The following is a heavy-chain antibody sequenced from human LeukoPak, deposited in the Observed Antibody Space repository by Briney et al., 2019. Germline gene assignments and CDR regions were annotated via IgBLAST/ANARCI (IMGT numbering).Heavy chain of an antibody. J-gene: IGHJ4*02. CDR1: GFIFSTSW. CDR2: IKEDGTEK. Sequence: GGSLRLSCTASGFIFSTSWMSWVRQAPGKGLEWVANIKEDGTEKNYVDSVKGRSTISRDNAKNSLHLQMNSLRVGDTAVYYCARDIRGGYFDYWGQGTLVTVSS. CDR3: ARDIRGGYFDY. D-gene: IGHD3-10*01. V-gene: IGHV3-7*04.